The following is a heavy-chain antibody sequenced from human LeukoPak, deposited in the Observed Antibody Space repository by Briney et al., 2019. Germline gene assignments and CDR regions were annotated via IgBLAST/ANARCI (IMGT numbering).Heavy chain of an antibody. CDR2: IFHSGTT. Sequence: SETLSLTCTVSGDSISSNHYYWAWIRQPPGKGLEWIGSIFHSGTTYYSSSLKSRVTMSVDTSKNQFSLKLSSVTAADTAVYYCASSPDYYDSTGYYYWGQGTLVTVSS. D-gene: IGHD3-22*01. J-gene: IGHJ4*02. CDR3: ASSPDYYDSTGYYY. V-gene: IGHV4-39*07. CDR1: GDSISSNHYY.